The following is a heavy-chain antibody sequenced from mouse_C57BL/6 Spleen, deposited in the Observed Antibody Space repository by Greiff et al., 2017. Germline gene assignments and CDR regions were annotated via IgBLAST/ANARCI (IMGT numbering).Heavy chain of an antibody. CDR3: AITANWDVAGYFDY. Sequence: VQLQQSGPELVKPGASVKISCKASGYTFTDYYMNWVKQSHGKSLEWIGDINPNNGGTSYNQKFKGKATLTVDKSSSTAYMELRSLTSEDSAVYYCAITANWDVAGYFDYWGQGTTLTVAS. V-gene: IGHV1-26*01. D-gene: IGHD4-1*01. CDR1: GYTFTDYY. CDR2: INPNNGGT. J-gene: IGHJ2*01.